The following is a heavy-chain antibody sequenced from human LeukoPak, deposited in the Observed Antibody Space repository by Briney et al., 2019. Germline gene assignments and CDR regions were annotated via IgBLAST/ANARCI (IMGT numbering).Heavy chain of an antibody. CDR1: DDSINDYY. V-gene: IGHV4-59*01. CDR3: ARARNWFDP. Sequence: SETLSLTCNVSDDSINDYYWSWIRQSPGKGLEWIGAIYYTGSTKYTSSLKSRVTISLDTSESQFSLRLTSVTAADTAVYYCARARNWFDPWGQGMLVTVSS. CDR2: IYYTGST. J-gene: IGHJ5*02.